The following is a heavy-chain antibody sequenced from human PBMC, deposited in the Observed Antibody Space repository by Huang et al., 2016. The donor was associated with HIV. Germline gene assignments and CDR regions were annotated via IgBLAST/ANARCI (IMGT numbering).Heavy chain of an antibody. CDR3: ARGHCRGATCYLYFDY. CDR2: MTRNSGRR. D-gene: IGHD2-15*01. J-gene: IGHJ4*02. CDR1: GYNFTSYD. V-gene: IGHV1-8*01. Sequence: QVQLVQSGAEVKKPGASVKVSCKASGYNFTSYDINWVRQGTGQGLEWRGWMTRNSGRRGYAQKFQGRVTMTRNTSMSTAYMELSGLRSEDTAVYYCARGHCRGATCYLYFDYWGQGTLVTVS.